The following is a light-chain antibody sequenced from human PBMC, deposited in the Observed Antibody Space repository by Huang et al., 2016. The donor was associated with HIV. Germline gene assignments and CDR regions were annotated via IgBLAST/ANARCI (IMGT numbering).Light chain of an antibody. CDR2: AAS. CDR3: QQSYSTPRT. J-gene: IGKJ1*01. Sequence: DIQMTQSPSSLSASVGDRVTITCRASQSISSYLNWYHQKPWKSPQLLIYAASSLQSGVPSRFSGSGSGTDFTLTISSLQPEDFATYYCQQSYSTPRTFGQGTKVEIK. CDR1: QSISSY. V-gene: IGKV1-39*01.